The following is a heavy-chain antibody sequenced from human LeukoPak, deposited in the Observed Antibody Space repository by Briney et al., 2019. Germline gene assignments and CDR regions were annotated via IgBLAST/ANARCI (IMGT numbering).Heavy chain of an antibody. Sequence: PSETLSLTCTVSGGSISSSSYYWGWIRQPPGKGLEWIGSIYYSGSTYYNPSLKSRVTISVDTSKNQFSLKLSSVTAADTAVYYCARRYSSSWYVYFDYWGQGTLVTVSS. D-gene: IGHD6-13*01. CDR3: ARRYSSSWYVYFDY. J-gene: IGHJ4*02. CDR2: IYYSGST. V-gene: IGHV4-39*07. CDR1: GGSISSSSYY.